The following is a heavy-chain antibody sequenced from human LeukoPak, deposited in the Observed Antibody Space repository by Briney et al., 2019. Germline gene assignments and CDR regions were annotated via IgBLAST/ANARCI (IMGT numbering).Heavy chain of an antibody. CDR1: GFTFSSYG. V-gene: IGHV3-23*01. CDR2: ISGSGGST. J-gene: IGHJ4*02. CDR3: AKGGAYYYDSSGYPDY. Sequence: GGSLRLSCAASGFTFSSYGMSWVRQAPGKGLEWVSAISGSGGSTYYADSVKGRFTISRDNSKNTLYLQMNSLRAEDTAVYYCAKGGAYYYDSSGYPDYWGQGTLVTVSS. D-gene: IGHD3-22*01.